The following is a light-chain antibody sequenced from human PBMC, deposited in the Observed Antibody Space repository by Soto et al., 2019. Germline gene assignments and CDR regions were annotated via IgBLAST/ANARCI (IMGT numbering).Light chain of an antibody. CDR3: SSYAGSNHVV. V-gene: IGLV2-8*01. CDR2: EVS. J-gene: IGLJ2*01. Sequence: QSALTQPPSASGSPGQSVTISCTGTSSDVGGYNYVSWYQQHPGKAPKLMIYEVSKRPSGVPDRFSGSKSGNTASLTVSGLQAEHEADYYCSSYAGSNHVVFGGGTKVTVL. CDR1: SSDVGGYNY.